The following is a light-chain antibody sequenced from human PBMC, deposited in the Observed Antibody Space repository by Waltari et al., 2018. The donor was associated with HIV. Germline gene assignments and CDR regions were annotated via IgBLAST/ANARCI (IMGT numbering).Light chain of an antibody. Sequence: QSALTQPASVSGSPGQSSTISCTGTSRDVGAYDYVPWYQQHPGKVPKLLIYDVYMRPSRISNRFSGSKSGNTASLTISGLRDEDEADYYCASFTSGRLNVFGTGTKVTVL. CDR2: DVY. CDR1: SRDVGAYDY. V-gene: IGLV2-14*03. J-gene: IGLJ1*01. CDR3: ASFTSGRLNV.